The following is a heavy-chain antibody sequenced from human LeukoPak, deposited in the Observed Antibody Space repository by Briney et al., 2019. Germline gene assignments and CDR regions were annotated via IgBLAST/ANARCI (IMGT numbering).Heavy chain of an antibody. CDR2: IYYSGSA. Sequence: SETLSLTCTVSGGSISSYYWSWLRQPPGKGLEWIGYIYYSGSAYYNPSLKSRVSISVDTSKSQFSLKLSSVTAADTAVYFCARAGFGIDYWGQGTLVTVSS. V-gene: IGHV4-30-4*08. J-gene: IGHJ4*02. CDR3: ARAGFGIDY. D-gene: IGHD3-10*01. CDR1: GGSISSYY.